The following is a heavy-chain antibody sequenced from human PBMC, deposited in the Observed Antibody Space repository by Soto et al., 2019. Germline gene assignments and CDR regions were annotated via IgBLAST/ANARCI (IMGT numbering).Heavy chain of an antibody. Sequence: EVQLVESGGGLVQPGGSLRLSCAASGFTFSSYWMSWVRQAPGKGLEWVANIKQDGSEKYYVDSVKGRFTISRDNAKNSLYLQMNSLRAEDTAVYYSAREGSGGEIDYWGQGTLVTVSS. V-gene: IGHV3-7*01. CDR3: AREGSGGEIDY. D-gene: IGHD2-21*01. J-gene: IGHJ4*02. CDR2: IKQDGSEK. CDR1: GFTFSSYW.